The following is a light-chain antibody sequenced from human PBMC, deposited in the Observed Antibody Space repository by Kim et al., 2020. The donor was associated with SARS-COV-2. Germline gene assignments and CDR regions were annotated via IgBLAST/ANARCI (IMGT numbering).Light chain of an antibody. V-gene: IGKV1-5*01. Sequence: ASVGDRVTIAYRDSQSIGSWLAWYQQKLGKAPELLSYDASNLEGGVPSRFSGRGSGTEFTLTISSLQPEDFATYYCQQYNTYPPYTFGQGTKLEI. CDR3: QQYNTYPPYT. J-gene: IGKJ2*01. CDR2: DAS. CDR1: QSIGSW.